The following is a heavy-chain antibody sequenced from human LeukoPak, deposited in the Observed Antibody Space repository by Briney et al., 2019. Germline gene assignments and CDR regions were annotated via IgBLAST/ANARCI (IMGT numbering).Heavy chain of an antibody. V-gene: IGHV1-2*02. D-gene: IGHD6-19*01. CDR2: INPNSGVT. CDR3: ASSSIAVAYFDY. CDR1: GGTFSSYA. J-gene: IGHJ4*02. Sequence: GSSVKVSCKASGGTFSSYAISWVRQAPGQGLEWMGWINPNSGVTNYAQKFQGRVTMTRDTSISTAYMELSGLRSDDTAVYYCASSSIAVAYFDYWGQGTLVTVSS.